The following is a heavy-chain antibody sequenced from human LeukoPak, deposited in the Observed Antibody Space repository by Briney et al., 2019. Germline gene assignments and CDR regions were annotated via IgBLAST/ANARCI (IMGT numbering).Heavy chain of an antibody. CDR2: IYHSGST. V-gene: IGHV4-4*02. Sequence: SETLSLTCAVSGGSISSSNWWSWVRQPPGKGLEWIGEIYHSGSTNYNPSLKSRVTISVDTSKNQFSLKLSSVTAADTAVYYCARDSSYGSGEDHFDYWGQGTLVTVSS. J-gene: IGHJ4*02. CDR1: GGSISSSNW. D-gene: IGHD3-10*01. CDR3: ARDSSYGSGEDHFDY.